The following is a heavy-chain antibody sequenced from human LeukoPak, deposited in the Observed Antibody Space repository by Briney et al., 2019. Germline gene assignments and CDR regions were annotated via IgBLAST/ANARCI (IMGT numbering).Heavy chain of an antibody. CDR1: GGTFSSYA. CDR3: AAPDYYDSSGYDGFDI. J-gene: IGHJ3*02. Sequence: SVKVSCKASGGTFSSYAISWVRQAPGQGLEWMGGIIPIFGTANYAQKFQGRVTITADEYTSTAYTELSSLRSEDTAVYYCAAPDYYDSSGYDGFDIWGQGTMVTVSS. CDR2: IIPIFGTA. V-gene: IGHV1-69*01. D-gene: IGHD3-22*01.